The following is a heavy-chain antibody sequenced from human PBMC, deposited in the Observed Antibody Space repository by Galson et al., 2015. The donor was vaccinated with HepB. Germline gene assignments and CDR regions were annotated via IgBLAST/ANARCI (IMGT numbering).Heavy chain of an antibody. J-gene: IGHJ5*02. CDR1: GYTFTSYG. V-gene: IGHV1-18*01. CDR2: ISAYNGNT. Sequence: SVKVSCKASGYTFTSYGISWVRQAPGQGLEWMGWISAYNGNTNYAQKLQGRVTMTTDTSTSTAYMELRSLRSDDTAVYYCARDRKYSSSWYTFNWFDPWGQGTLVTVSS. CDR3: ARDRKYSSSWYTFNWFDP. D-gene: IGHD6-13*01.